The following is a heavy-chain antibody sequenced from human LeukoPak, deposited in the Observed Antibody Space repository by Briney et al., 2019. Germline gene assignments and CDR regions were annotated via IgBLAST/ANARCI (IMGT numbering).Heavy chain of an antibody. J-gene: IGHJ4*02. CDR2: LSGSGAST. CDR1: GFTFSNYA. V-gene: IGHV3-23*01. D-gene: IGHD6-13*01. CDR3: AKDGEQQLVQGFEMYYFDY. Sequence: PGGSLRLSCAASGFTFSNYAMSWVRQAPGKGLEWVSALSGSGASTYYADSVKGRFTISRDNSKNTLYLQMNSLRAEDTAVYYCAKDGEQQLVQGFEMYYFDYWGQGTLVTVSS.